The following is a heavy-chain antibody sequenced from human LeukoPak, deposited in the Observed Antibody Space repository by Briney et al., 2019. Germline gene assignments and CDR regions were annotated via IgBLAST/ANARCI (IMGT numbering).Heavy chain of an antibody. CDR3: ARFQMATINFDY. Sequence: SETLSLTCAVSGYSISSGYYWGWIRQPPGKGLEWIGSIYHSGSTYYNPSLKSRVTISVDTSKNQFSLKLSSVTAADTAVYYCARFQMATINFDYWGQGTLVTVSS. CDR1: GYSISSGYY. D-gene: IGHD5-24*01. V-gene: IGHV4-38-2*01. J-gene: IGHJ4*02. CDR2: IYHSGST.